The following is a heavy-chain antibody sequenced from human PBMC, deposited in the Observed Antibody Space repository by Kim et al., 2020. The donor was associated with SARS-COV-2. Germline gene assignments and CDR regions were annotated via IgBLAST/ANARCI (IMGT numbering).Heavy chain of an antibody. Sequence: GGSLRLSCVASGFTFSKYGIHWVRQAPGKGLEWVGFTYDGINQYYADSVKGRFTISRDNSKNTLYLQMNSLRAEDTAIYYCAKAGTTLLFVSLDVWGQGTRVTVSS. CDR3: AKAGTTLLFVSLDV. J-gene: IGHJ3*01. CDR2: TYDGINQ. CDR1: GFTFSKYG. D-gene: IGHD2-21*02. V-gene: IGHV3-30*02.